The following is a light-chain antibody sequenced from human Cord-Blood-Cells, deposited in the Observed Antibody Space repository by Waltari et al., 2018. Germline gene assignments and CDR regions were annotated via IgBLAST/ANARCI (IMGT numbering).Light chain of an antibody. CDR1: SSDGRGYNY. V-gene: IGLV2-14*01. Sequence: QSALTHPASVSGSPGQSITHPCTRTSSDGRGYNYVSWYQQHPGKAPKLMIYDVSNRPSGVSNRFSGSKSGNTASLTISGLQAEDEADYYCSSYTSSSTPVVFGGGTKLTVL. CDR2: DVS. CDR3: SSYTSSSTPVV. J-gene: IGLJ2*01.